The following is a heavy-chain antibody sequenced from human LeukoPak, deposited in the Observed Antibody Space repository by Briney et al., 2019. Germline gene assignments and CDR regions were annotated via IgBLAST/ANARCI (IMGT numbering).Heavy chain of an antibody. J-gene: IGHJ4*02. D-gene: IGHD6-13*01. CDR2: IRYDGSNK. CDR1: GFTFSSYG. V-gene: IGHV3-30*02. Sequence: GGSLRLSCAASGFTFSSYGMHWVRQAPGKGLEWVAFIRYDGSNKYYADSVKGRFTISRDNSKNTLYLQMNSLRAEDTAVYYCARGHSSSWYGFPDYWGQGTLVTVSS. CDR3: ARGHSSSWYGFPDY.